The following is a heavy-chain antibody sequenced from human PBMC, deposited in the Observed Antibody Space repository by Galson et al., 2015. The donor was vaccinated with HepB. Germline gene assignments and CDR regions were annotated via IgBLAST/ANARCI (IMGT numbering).Heavy chain of an antibody. Sequence: SLRLSCAASGFTFSSYSMNRVRQAPGKGLEWVSSISSSSSYIYYADSVKGRFTISRDNAKNSLYLQMNSLRAEDTAVYYCARGQQALGYCSSTSCSHFDYWGQGTLVTVSS. CDR3: ARGQQALGYCSSTSCSHFDY. V-gene: IGHV3-21*01. J-gene: IGHJ4*02. CDR2: ISSSSSYI. CDR1: GFTFSSYS. D-gene: IGHD2-2*01.